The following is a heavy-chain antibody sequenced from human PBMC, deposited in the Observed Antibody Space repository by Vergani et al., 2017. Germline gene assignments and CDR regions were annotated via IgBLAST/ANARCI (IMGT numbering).Heavy chain of an antibody. Sequence: EVPLVQSGAEVKTPGESLWISCKGSGYSFTSYWISWVRQLPGKGLEWMGRIDPSDSYTNYSPSFQGHVTIAADKSISIAYLQWRGLKASDTDMYYCARLPRWGGYNFRGDYWGQGTLVTVSS. V-gene: IGHV5-10-1*01. J-gene: IGHJ4*02. CDR3: ARLPRWGGYNFRGDY. D-gene: IGHD5-24*01. CDR2: IDPSDSYT. CDR1: GYSFTSYW.